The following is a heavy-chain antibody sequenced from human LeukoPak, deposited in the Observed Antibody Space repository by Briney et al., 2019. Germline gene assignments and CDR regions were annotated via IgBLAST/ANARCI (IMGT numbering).Heavy chain of an antibody. Sequence: GGSLRLSCAASGFTFSSYAMHWVRQAPGKGLEWVAVISYDGSNKYYADSVKGRFTISRDNSKNTLYLQMNSLRAEATAVYYCARAPRGSTDYWGQGTLVTVSS. V-gene: IGHV3-30*04. J-gene: IGHJ4*02. CDR3: ARAPRGSTDY. D-gene: IGHD1-1*01. CDR1: GFTFSSYA. CDR2: ISYDGSNK.